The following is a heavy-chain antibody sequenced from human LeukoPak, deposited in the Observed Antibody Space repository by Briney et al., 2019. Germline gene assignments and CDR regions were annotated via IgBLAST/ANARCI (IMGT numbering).Heavy chain of an antibody. CDR1: GGSISSYY. CDR2: IYYSGST. Sequence: PSETLSLTCTVSGGSISSYYWSWIRQPPGKGLEWIGYIYYSGSTNYNPSLKSRVTISVDTSKNQFSLKLSSVTAADTAVYYCARDGVIAAAGPLDYWGQGTLVTVSS. D-gene: IGHD6-13*01. V-gene: IGHV4-59*01. J-gene: IGHJ4*02. CDR3: ARDGVIAAAGPLDY.